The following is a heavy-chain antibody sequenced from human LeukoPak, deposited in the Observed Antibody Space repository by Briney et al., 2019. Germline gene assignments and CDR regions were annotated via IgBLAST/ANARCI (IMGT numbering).Heavy chain of an antibody. Sequence: GGSLRLSCAASGFTFSSYSMNWVRQAPGKGLEWVSSISSSSSYIYYADSVKGRFTISRDNAKNSLYLQMNSLRAEDTAVYYCARVVLVVSSSSPYDAFDIWGQGTMVTVPS. CDR1: GFTFSSYS. J-gene: IGHJ3*02. V-gene: IGHV3-21*01. CDR3: ARVVLVVSSSSPYDAFDI. D-gene: IGHD6-6*01. CDR2: ISSSSSYI.